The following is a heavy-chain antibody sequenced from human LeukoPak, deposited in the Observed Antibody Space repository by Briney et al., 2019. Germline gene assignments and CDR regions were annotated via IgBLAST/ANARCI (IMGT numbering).Heavy chain of an antibody. CDR2: ISYDGSNE. J-gene: IGHJ4*02. CDR1: GFTFSSYG. CDR3: VRPIDNGSGSYYFDY. Sequence: PGGSLRLSCAASGFTFSSYGMHWVRQAPGKGLEWVAVISYDGSNEYYADSVKGRFTISRDNSKNTLYLQMSSLRAEDTAVYYCVRPIDNGSGSYYFDYWGQGTLVTVTS. D-gene: IGHD3-10*01. V-gene: IGHV3-30*19.